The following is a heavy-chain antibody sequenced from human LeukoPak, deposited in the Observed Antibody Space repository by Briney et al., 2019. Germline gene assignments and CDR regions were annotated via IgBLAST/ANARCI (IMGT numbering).Heavy chain of an antibody. CDR1: GGSISSYY. D-gene: IGHD4-17*01. CDR3: ANTDYGDYDINY. CDR2: IYYSGST. Sequence: SETLSLTCTVSGGSISSYYWSWIRQPPGKGLEWIGYIYYSGSTNYSPSLKSRVTISVDTSKNQFSLKLSSVTAADTAVYYCANTDYGDYDINYWGQGTLVTVSS. J-gene: IGHJ4*02. V-gene: IGHV4-59*01.